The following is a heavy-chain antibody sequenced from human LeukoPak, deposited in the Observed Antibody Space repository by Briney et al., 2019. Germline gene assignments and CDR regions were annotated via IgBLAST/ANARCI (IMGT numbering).Heavy chain of an antibody. CDR1: GYTFTIYG. D-gene: IGHD6-19*01. CDR3: ARDLAGYSSGWYLGYYYYYGMDV. J-gene: IGHJ6*02. CDR2: VSAYNGNT. V-gene: IGHV1-18*01. Sequence: ASVKVSFTASGYTFTIYGISWVRQAPGQGLEWMGWVSAYNGNTNYAQKLQGRVTMTTDTSTSTAYMELRSLRSDDTAVYYCARDLAGYSSGWYLGYYYYYGMDVWGQGTTVTVSS.